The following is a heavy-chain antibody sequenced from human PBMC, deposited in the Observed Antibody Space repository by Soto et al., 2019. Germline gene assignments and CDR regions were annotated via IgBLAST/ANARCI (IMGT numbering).Heavy chain of an antibody. J-gene: IGHJ5*02. CDR2: ISGSGGST. CDR1: GVTFSSYA. V-gene: IGHV3-23*01. Sequence: EVQLLESGGGLVQPGGSLRLSCAASGVTFSSYAMSWVRQAPGTGLEWVSAISGSGGSTYYADSVKDPFTISRDNSKNTLYLQMNSLRAEDTAVYYCAKDMDSSGWHRHNWFDPWGQGTMVTVSS. D-gene: IGHD6-19*01. CDR3: AKDMDSSGWHRHNWFDP.